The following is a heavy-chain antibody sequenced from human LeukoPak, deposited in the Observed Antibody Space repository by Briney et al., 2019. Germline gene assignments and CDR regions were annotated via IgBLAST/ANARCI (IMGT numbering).Heavy chain of an antibody. Sequence: PGGSLRLSCAASGFTFSSYAMHWVRQSPGKGLEWVAVISYDGSNKYYADSVKGRFTISRDNSKNTLYLQMNSLRAEDTAVYYCARGNKQWLVGYWGQGTLVTVSS. CDR2: ISYDGSNK. J-gene: IGHJ4*02. CDR1: GFTFSSYA. V-gene: IGHV3-30-3*01. CDR3: ARGNKQWLVGY. D-gene: IGHD6-19*01.